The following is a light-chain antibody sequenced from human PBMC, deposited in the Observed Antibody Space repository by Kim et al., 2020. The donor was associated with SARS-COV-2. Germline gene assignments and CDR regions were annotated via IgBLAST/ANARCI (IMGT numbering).Light chain of an antibody. CDR1: SLRSYY. CDR2: GKN. CDR3: NSRDSSSTPQ. Sequence: SSELAQDPAVSVALGQTVRITCQGDSLRSYYASWYQQKPGQAPVLVIYGKNNRPSGIPDRFSGSNSGNTASLTITGAQAEDEADYYCNSRDSSSTPQFGG. J-gene: IGLJ3*02. V-gene: IGLV3-19*01.